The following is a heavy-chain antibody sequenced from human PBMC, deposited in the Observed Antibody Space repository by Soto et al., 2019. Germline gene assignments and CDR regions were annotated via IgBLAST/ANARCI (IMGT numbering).Heavy chain of an antibody. J-gene: IGHJ5*02. CDR2: MNPNSGNT. Sequence: ASVKVSCKASGYTFTSYDINWVRQATGQGLEWMGWMNPNSGNTGYAQKFQGRVTMTRNTSISTAYMELSSLRSEDTAVYYCAKAAGGNPYNWFDPWGQGTLVTVSS. CDR1: GYTFTSYD. CDR3: AKAAGGNPYNWFDP. D-gene: IGHD3-10*01. V-gene: IGHV1-8*01.